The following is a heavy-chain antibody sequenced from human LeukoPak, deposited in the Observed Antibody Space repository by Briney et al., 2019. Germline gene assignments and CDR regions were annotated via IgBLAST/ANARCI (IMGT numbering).Heavy chain of an antibody. CDR3: ARRGRVVYYYGMDV. V-gene: IGHV1-18*01. CDR2: ISAYNGNT. CDR1: GYTFTSYG. Sequence: ASVRVSCKASGYTFTSYGISWVRQAPGQGLEWMGWISAYNGNTNYAQKLQGRVTMTTDTSTSTAYMELRSLRSDDTAVYYSARRGRVVYYYGMDVWGQGTTVTVSS. D-gene: IGHD2-15*01. J-gene: IGHJ6*02.